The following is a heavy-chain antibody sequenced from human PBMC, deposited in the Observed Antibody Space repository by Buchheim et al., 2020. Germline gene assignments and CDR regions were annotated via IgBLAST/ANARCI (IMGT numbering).Heavy chain of an antibody. CDR2: IYYSGST. CDR1: GGSISSSSYY. V-gene: IGHV4-39*01. CDR3: ARHRRRIVGAPFDY. Sequence: QLQLQESGPGLVKPSETLSLTCTVSGGSISSSSYYWGWIRQPPGKGLEWIGSIYYSGSTYYNPSLKSRVTISVDTSKNQFSLKLSSVTAADTAVHYCARHRRRIVGAPFDYWGQGTL. D-gene: IGHD1-26*01. J-gene: IGHJ4*02.